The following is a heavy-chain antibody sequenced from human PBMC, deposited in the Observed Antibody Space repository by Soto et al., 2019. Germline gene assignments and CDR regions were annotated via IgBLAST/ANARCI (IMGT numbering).Heavy chain of an antibody. CDR3: ARYRIAASFMKWFDP. CDR1: GGSVSSFY. J-gene: IGHJ5*02. V-gene: IGHV4-59*02. D-gene: IGHD6-13*01. CDR2: IYYSGST. Sequence: LALISTVYGGSVSSFYRGRIRKPPGKGLEWIGHIYYSGSTNYNPSLKSRVTISVDTSKNPFSLKLSSVAAADTAVYYCARYRIAASFMKWFDPRR.